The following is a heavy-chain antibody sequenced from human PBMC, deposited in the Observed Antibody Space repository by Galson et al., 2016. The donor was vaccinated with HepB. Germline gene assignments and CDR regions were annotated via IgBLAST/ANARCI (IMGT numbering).Heavy chain of an antibody. V-gene: IGHV3-13*04. D-gene: IGHD3-10*01. Sequence: SLRLSCAASGFTFSNYDMHWVRQATGKGLEWVSAIGTAGDTYYPGSVKGRFTISRENAKNSLYLQMNSLRAGDTAVYYCARGKRRHYHGSGRRLSWYFDLWGRGTLVTVSS. CDR1: GFTFSNYD. CDR2: IGTAGDT. CDR3: ARGKRRHYHGSGRRLSWYFDL. J-gene: IGHJ2*01.